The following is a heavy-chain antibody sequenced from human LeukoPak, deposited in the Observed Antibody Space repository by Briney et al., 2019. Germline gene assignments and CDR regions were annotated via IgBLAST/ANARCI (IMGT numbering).Heavy chain of an antibody. CDR3: AKYIGYCSGGTCNYYFDY. CDR2: ISGSGGGT. V-gene: IGHV3-23*01. Sequence: GGSLRLSCAASGFTFSSYAMSWVRQAPGKGLEWVAAISGSGGGTYYVDSVKGRFTISRDNSKNTLYLQMKSLRAEDTAVYYCAKYIGYCSGGTCNYYFDYWGQGTLVTVSS. J-gene: IGHJ4*02. CDR1: GFTFSSYA. D-gene: IGHD2-15*01.